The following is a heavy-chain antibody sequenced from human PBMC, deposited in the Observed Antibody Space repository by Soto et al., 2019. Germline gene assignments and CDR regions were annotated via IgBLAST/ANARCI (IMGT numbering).Heavy chain of an antibody. Sequence: QVRLVQSGPEVKTPGASVRVSCKSSGYTFGAYYIHWVRQAPGQGLEWMGWVSPLSGGTNIAQRFQGRRDLTNDASINTVFMELSSLRSDDTALDFCAREFDSGDIGLDRWGQGTTVSVS. CDR2: VSPLSGGT. CDR3: AREFDSGDIGLDR. CDR1: GYTFGAYY. J-gene: IGHJ6*02. V-gene: IGHV1-2*02. D-gene: IGHD2-21*01.